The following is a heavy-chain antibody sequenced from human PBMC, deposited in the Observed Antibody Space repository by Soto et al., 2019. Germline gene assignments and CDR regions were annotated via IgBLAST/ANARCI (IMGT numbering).Heavy chain of an antibody. CDR2: IYYSGST. Sequence: SETLSLTCTVSGGSISSSSYYWGWIRQPPGKGLVWIGSIYYSGSTYYNPSLKSRVTISVDTSKNQFSLKLSSVSAADTAVYYCARLRDYGDAFDIWGQGTMVTVSS. CDR3: ARLRDYGDAFDI. D-gene: IGHD4-17*01. J-gene: IGHJ3*02. V-gene: IGHV4-39*01. CDR1: GGSISSSSYY.